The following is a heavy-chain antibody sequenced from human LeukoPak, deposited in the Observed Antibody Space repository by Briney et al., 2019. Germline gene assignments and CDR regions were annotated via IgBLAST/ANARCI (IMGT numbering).Heavy chain of an antibody. D-gene: IGHD6-19*01. CDR1: GGSSSSSNYY. CDR2: IYTSGST. V-gene: IGHV4-61*02. CDR3: AREARIAVAGTDY. J-gene: IGHJ4*02. Sequence: SETLSLTCTVSGGSSSSSNYYWSWIRQPAGKGLEWIGRIYTSGSTNYNPSLKSRVTISVDTSKNQFSLKLSSVTAADTAVYYCAREARIAVAGTDYWGQGTLVTVSS.